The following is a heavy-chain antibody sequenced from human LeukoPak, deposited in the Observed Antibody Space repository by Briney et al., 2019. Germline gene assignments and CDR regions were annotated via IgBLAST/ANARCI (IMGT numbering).Heavy chain of an antibody. Sequence: PGGSLRLSCVASGFSISNYWMTWVRQAPGKGLEWVANIKQDGSEKNYVDSVKGRFSSSRDNAKNSLYLQMNRLRVEDTAVYYCARGYWNFGLWGRGTLVTVSS. V-gene: IGHV3-7*01. CDR3: ARGYWNFGL. CDR2: IKQDGSEK. CDR1: GFSISNYW. J-gene: IGHJ2*01.